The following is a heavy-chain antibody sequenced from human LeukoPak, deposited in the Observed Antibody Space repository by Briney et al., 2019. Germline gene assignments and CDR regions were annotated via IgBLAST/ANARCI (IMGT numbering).Heavy chain of an antibody. J-gene: IGHJ4*02. CDR1: GFTFRSYG. D-gene: IGHD3-22*01. V-gene: IGHV3-30*02. CDR2: IWYDEITK. CDR3: AKDSSDYYFDY. Sequence: PGGSLRLSCVASGFTFRSYGIHWVRQAPGKGLEWLAFIWYDEITKDYADSVKGRFTISRDNYKNTLYVQMNSLRADDTAVYYCAKDSSDYYFDYWGQGTLVTVSS.